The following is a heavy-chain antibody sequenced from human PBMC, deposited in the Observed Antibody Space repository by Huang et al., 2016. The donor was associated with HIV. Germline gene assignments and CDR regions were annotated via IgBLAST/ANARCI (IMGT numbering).Heavy chain of an antibody. D-gene: IGHD6-13*01. CDR3: VREGNPGSSWFFVDNWFDP. CDR1: GFSFSGYG. V-gene: IGHV3-23*01. Sequence: RLSCAASGFSFSGYGMRWVRQAPGRGLEWVAAIGRWGGNIFYSNSVRGRFTVSRDNSKNTLYLQMTTLRVEDTAVYFCVREGNPGSSWFFVDNWFDPWGQGTLVTVSP. CDR2: IGRWGGNI. J-gene: IGHJ5*02.